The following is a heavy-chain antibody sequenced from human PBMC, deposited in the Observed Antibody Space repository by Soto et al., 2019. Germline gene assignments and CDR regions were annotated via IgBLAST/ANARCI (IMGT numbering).Heavy chain of an antibody. CDR2: INSDGGST. D-gene: IGHD2-2*01. CDR3: ARTSLEVPAATPEDY. Sequence: EVQLVESGGGLVQPGGSLRLSCAASGFTFSSYWMHWVRQAPGKGLVWVSRINSDGGSTSYADSVKGRFTISRDNAKNTVYLQMNSLRAEDTAVYYCARTSLEVPAATPEDYWGQGTLVTVSS. J-gene: IGHJ4*02. V-gene: IGHV3-74*01. CDR1: GFTFSSYW.